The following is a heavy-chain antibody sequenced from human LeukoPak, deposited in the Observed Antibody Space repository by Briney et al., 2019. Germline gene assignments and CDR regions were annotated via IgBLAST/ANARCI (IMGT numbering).Heavy chain of an antibody. J-gene: IGHJ6*03. V-gene: IGHV4-34*01. CDR1: GGSFSGYY. D-gene: IGHD5-18*01. CDR3: ARRGSYGYLSVYYYMDV. CDR2: INHSGST. Sequence: SETLSLTCAVYGGSFSGYYWSWLRQPPGKGLEWIGEINHSGSTNYNPSLKSRVTISVDTSKNQFSLKLSSVTAADTAVYYCARRGSYGYLSVYYYMDVWGKGTTVTVSS.